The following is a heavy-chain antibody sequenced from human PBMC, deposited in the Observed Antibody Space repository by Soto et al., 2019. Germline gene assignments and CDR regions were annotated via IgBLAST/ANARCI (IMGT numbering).Heavy chain of an antibody. CDR3: ARGPGYSYGLGYYYGMDV. J-gene: IGHJ6*02. CDR2: IDPSDSYT. Sequence: GESLKISCKGSGYSFTSYWISWVRQMPGKGLEWMGRIDPSDSYTNYSPSFQGHVTISADKSISTAYLQWSSLKASDTAMYFCARGPGYSYGLGYYYGMDVWGQGTTVTVSS. V-gene: IGHV5-10-1*01. D-gene: IGHD5-18*01. CDR1: GYSFTSYW.